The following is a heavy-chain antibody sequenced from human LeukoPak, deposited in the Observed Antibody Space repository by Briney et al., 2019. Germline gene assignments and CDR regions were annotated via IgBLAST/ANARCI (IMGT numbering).Heavy chain of an antibody. CDR2: ISAYNGNT. D-gene: IGHD1-26*01. CDR3: ARVPMERELSTPFDY. CDR1: GYTFTSYG. V-gene: IGHV1-18*01. J-gene: IGHJ4*02. Sequence: ASVKVSCKASGYTFTSYGISWVRQAPGQGLEWMGWISAYNGNTNYAQKLQGRVTMTTDTSTSTAYMELRSLRSDDTAVYYCARVPMERELSTPFDYWGQGTLVTVSS.